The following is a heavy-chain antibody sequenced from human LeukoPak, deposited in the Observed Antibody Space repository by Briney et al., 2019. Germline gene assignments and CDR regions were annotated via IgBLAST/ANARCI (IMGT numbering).Heavy chain of an antibody. Sequence: SETLSLTCAVYGGSFSGYYWSWIRQPPGKGLEWIGEINHSGSTNYNPSLKSRVTRSVDTSKNQFSLKLSSVTAADTAVYYCAAVAYCGGDCYSMDYWGQGTLVTVSS. CDR2: INHSGST. CDR1: GGSFSGYY. CDR3: AAVAYCGGDCYSMDY. D-gene: IGHD2-21*02. J-gene: IGHJ4*02. V-gene: IGHV4-34*01.